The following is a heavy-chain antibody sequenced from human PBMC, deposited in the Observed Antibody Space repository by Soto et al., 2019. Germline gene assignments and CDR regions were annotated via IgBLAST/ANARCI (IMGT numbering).Heavy chain of an antibody. J-gene: IGHJ4*02. CDR3: ARAGRYYDILTGYYGSYYFEH. V-gene: IGHV4-61*01. Sequence: SSETLSLTCTVSGGSVRSGSYYWSWIRQPPGKGLEWIGYIYYSGSTNYNPSLKSRVTISVDTSKNQFSLKLSSVTAADTAVYYCARAGRYYDILTGYYGSYYFEHWGQGTLVTVSS. D-gene: IGHD3-9*01. CDR1: GGSVRSGSYY. CDR2: IYYSGST.